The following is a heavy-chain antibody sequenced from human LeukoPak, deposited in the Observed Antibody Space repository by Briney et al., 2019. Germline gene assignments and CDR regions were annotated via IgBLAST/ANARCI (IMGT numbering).Heavy chain of an antibody. CDR2: ISGSGGST. CDR3: AKVGRKYYYGSGSLLGNDY. J-gene: IGHJ4*02. CDR1: GFTFSSYA. V-gene: IGHV3-23*01. Sequence: TGGSLRLSRAASGFTFSSYAMSWVRQAPGKGLDWVSAISGSGGSTYYADSVKGRFTISRDNSKNTLYLQMNSLRAEDTAVYYCAKVGRKYYYGSGSLLGNDYWGQGTLVTVSS. D-gene: IGHD3-10*01.